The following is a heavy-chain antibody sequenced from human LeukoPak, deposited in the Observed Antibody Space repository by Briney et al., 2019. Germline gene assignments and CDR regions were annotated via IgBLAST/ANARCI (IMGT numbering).Heavy chain of an antibody. CDR1: GYSFANYW. V-gene: IGHV5-51*01. CDR3: ALAVIASAFDFDI. J-gene: IGHJ3*02. D-gene: IGHD2-21*01. Sequence: GESLKISCKGSGYSFANYWIGWVRQMPGKGLEWMGIIYPADSDTRYSPSFQGQVTISADKSIGTAYLQWGSLKASDTAIYYCALAVIASAFDFDIWGQGTMVTVSS. CDR2: IYPADSDT.